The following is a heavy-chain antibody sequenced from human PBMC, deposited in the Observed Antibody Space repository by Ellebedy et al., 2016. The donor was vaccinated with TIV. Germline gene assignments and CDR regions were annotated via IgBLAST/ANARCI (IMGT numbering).Heavy chain of an antibody. CDR1: GFTFSSYS. V-gene: IGHV3-48*02. Sequence: GESLKISCAASGFTFSSYSMNWVRQAPGKGLEWVSYISGSSSAIYYADSVKGRFTISRDNAKNSLYLQMNSLRDEDTAVYYCARDRAFDIWGQGTMVTVSS. J-gene: IGHJ3*02. CDR2: ISGSSSAI. CDR3: ARDRAFDI.